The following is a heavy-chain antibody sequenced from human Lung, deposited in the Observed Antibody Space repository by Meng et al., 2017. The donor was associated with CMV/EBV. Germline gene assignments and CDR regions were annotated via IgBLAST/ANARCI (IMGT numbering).Heavy chain of an antibody. CDR2: INPSGVTT. D-gene: IGHD2-15*01. CDR1: EHSFNYNY. CDR3: ARGGPNDILDYLDT. Sequence: QLRLVQSGAELKKPGAYGKVSCKASEHSFNYNYVHWLRQAPRQGLEWMGTINPSGVTTTDAQKFQGRVTVTRGPSTTTVYMEFSRLKSDDTALYYCARGGPNDILDYLDTWGQGTLVTVDS. J-gene: IGHJ4*02. V-gene: IGHV1-46*02.